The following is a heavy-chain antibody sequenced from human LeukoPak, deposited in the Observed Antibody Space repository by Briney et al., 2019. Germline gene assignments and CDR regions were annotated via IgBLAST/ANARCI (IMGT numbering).Heavy chain of an antibody. V-gene: IGHV1-8*01. J-gene: IGHJ4*02. CDR1: GYTFTSYD. D-gene: IGHD4-17*01. Sequence: ASVKVSCKASGYTFTSYDINWVRQATGQGLEWMGWMNPNSGNTGYAQKFQGRVTITRDTSASTAYMELSSLRSEDTAVYYCARDLTTVTTRWGQGTLVTVSS. CDR3: ARDLTTVTTR. CDR2: MNPNSGNT.